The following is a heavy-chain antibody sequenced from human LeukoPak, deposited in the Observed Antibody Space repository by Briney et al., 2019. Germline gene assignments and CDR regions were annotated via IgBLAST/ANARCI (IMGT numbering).Heavy chain of an antibody. J-gene: IGHJ3*02. Sequence: AALKVSCKASGYRFTSYGISWVRQAPGQGLEWMGWVIAYNGNTIHAQKFQGRVTMTTDTSTSTAYMELRSLRSDDTAVYYCARDGRCSGGSCYSEGFDIWGQGAMVTVS. CDR3: ARDGRCSGGSCYSEGFDI. CDR1: GYRFTSYG. D-gene: IGHD2-15*01. V-gene: IGHV1-18*01. CDR2: VIAYNGNT.